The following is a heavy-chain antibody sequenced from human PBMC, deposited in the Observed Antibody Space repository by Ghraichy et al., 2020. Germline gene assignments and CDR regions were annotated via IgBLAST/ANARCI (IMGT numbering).Heavy chain of an antibody. V-gene: IGHV4-59*01. Sequence: SETLSLTCTVSGGSISSYYWNWIRQPPGKGLEWIGYISNTGSTNYNPSLKSRVTISVDTSKNQFSLKLSSVTAADTAVYYCATSGGQWLGIFDFWGQGTPVTVSS. CDR2: ISNTGST. D-gene: IGHD6-19*01. J-gene: IGHJ4*02. CDR1: GGSISSYY. CDR3: ATSGGQWLGIFDF.